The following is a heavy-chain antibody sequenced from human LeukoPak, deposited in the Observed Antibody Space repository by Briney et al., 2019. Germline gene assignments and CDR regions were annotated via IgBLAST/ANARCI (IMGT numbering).Heavy chain of an antibody. D-gene: IGHD3-10*01. V-gene: IGHV4-34*01. J-gene: IGHJ5*02. CDR1: GGSFSGYY. CDR2: INHSGST. CDR3: ARVRLLWFGELTGMDWFDP. Sequence: SETLSLTCAVYGGSFSGYYWSWIRQPPGKGLEWIGEINHSGSTNYNPSLKGRVTISVDTSKNQFSLKLSSVTAADTAVYYCARVRLLWFGELTGMDWFDPWGQGTLVTVSS.